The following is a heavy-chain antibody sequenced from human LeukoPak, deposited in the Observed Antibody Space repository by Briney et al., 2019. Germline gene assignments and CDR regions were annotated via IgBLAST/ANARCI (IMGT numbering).Heavy chain of an antibody. CDR3: ARTYCSGGSCHFDY. Sequence: ASVKVSCKASGYTFTGNYMRWVRQAPGQGLEWMGWISAYNGNTNYAQKLQGRVTMTTDTSTSTAYMELRSLRSDDTAVYYCARTYCSGGSCHFDYWGQGTLVTVSS. CDR1: GYTFTGNY. CDR2: ISAYNGNT. V-gene: IGHV1-18*04. D-gene: IGHD2-15*01. J-gene: IGHJ4*02.